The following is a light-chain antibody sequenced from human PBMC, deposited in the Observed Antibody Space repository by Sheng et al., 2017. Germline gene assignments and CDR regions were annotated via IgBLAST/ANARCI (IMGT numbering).Light chain of an antibody. J-gene: IGLJ1*01. V-gene: IGLV2-14*03. CDR1: SSDVGGYDY. CDR3: SSYTSSSTV. Sequence: QSALTQPASVSGSPGQSITISCTGTSSDVGGYDYVSWYQQHPGKAPKLMIYDVSNRPSGVPNRFSGSKSGNTASLTISGIQAEDEADYYCSSYTSSSTVFGTGTKVTVL. CDR2: DVS.